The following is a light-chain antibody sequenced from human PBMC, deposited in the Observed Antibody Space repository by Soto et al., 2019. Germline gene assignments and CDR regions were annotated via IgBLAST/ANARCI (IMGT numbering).Light chain of an antibody. CDR3: ASWDSSLTAGV. V-gene: IGLV1-51*02. CDR2: EDN. CDR1: SSNIGNNY. J-gene: IGLJ2*01. Sequence: QSVLTQPPSVSAAPGQRVTIFCSGSSSNIGNNYVSWYQQLPGTAPKLLIYEDNKRPSGIPDRFSGSKSGTSATLGITGLQTGDEADYYCASWDSSLTAGVFGGGTKVTVL.